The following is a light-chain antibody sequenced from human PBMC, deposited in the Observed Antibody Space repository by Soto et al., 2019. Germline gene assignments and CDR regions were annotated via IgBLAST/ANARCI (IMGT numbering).Light chain of an antibody. CDR1: SGHSTYI. Sequence: QLVLTQSSSASASLGSSVKLTCILSSGHSTYIIAWHQQQPGKAPRFLMTLDRSGSYNRGSGVPDRFSGSSSGAARSLTISNLQFEDEGDYYCETWYSNTHKVFGGGTKLTVL. CDR3: ETWYSNTHKV. J-gene: IGLJ3*02. V-gene: IGLV4-60*02. CDR2: LDRSGSY.